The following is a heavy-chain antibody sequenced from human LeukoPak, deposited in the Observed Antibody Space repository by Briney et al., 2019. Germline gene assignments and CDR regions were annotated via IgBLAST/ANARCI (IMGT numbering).Heavy chain of an antibody. V-gene: IGHV1-18*01. CDR1: GYTFTSYG. CDR2: ISAYNGKT. CDR3: ARAGGYCGRISCPYYFDY. D-gene: IGHD2-15*01. Sequence: ASVKVSCKASGYTFTSYGISWVRQAPGQGLEWMGWISAYNGKTNYAQKLQGRVTMTTDTSTSTTYMELSSLRSEDTAVYYCARAGGYCGRISCPYYFDYWGQGSLVAVSS. J-gene: IGHJ4*02.